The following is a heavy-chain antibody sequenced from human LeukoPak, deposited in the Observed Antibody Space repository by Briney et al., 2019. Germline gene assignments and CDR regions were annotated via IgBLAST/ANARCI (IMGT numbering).Heavy chain of an antibody. V-gene: IGHV3-30-3*01. J-gene: IGHJ4*02. CDR2: ISYDESNK. CDR1: GFTFSSYA. CDR3: ARDAFYYDLWSGYYTLGDYFDY. D-gene: IGHD3-3*01. Sequence: GRSLRLSCAASGFTFSSYAMDWVRQARGKGLEWVAVISYDESNKYYADSVKGRFTISSDNSKYTLFLQMNSLRAEDTAVYYCARDAFYYDLWSGYYTLGDYFDYWGQGTLVTVSS.